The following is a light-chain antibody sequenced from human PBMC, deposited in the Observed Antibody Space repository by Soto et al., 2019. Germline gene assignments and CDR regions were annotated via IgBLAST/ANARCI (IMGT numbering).Light chain of an antibody. CDR2: KAS. V-gene: IGKV1-5*03. CDR1: QSISSW. CDR3: QQYNSYSIT. J-gene: IGKJ4*01. Sequence: DIQMTQSPSTLSASVGDRVTITCRASQSISSWLAWYQQKPGKAPKLLIYKASSLESGVPSRFSGSGSGTEFTLTIISLQPDDFATYYCQQYNSYSITFGGGTKVEIK.